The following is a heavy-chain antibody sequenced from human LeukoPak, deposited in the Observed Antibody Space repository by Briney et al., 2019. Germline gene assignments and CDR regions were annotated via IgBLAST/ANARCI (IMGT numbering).Heavy chain of an antibody. Sequence: GGSLRLSCAASGFTIDDYGMSWVRQAPGKGLEWVSGINWNGGSTGYADSVKGRFTISRDNAKNSLYLQMNSLRAEDTAVYYCARSVVMVGGTRWFDPWGQGTLVTVSS. D-gene: IGHD2-15*01. CDR2: INWNGGST. J-gene: IGHJ5*02. V-gene: IGHV3-20*04. CDR3: ARSVVMVGGTRWFDP. CDR1: GFTIDDYG.